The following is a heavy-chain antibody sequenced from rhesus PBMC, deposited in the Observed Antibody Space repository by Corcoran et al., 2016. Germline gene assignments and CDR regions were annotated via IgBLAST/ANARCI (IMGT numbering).Heavy chain of an antibody. CDR3: ARDQGYSYSYPGLDS. D-gene: IGHD5-12*01. J-gene: IGHJ6*01. V-gene: IGHV4S18*01. CDR2: IYSNSTGP. CDR1: GGSISSINW. Sequence: QVQLQESGPGLVKPSETLSLTCAVSGGSISSINWWSWIRQPPGNGLVWIGGIYSNSTGPNDNPPLKSRVTSSKNTSKTQFSVKLSSVTAADTAVYYCARDQGYSYSYPGLDSWGQGVVVTVSS.